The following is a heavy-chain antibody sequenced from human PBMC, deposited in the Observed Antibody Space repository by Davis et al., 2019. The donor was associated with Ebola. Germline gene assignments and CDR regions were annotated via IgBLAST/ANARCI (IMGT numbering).Heavy chain of an antibody. CDR2: ISYDGGKE. J-gene: IGHJ4*02. Sequence: GESLKISCAASGFTLSGYDMNWVRQAPGKGLEWVALISYDGGKEYYADSVKGRFTISRDNSKDTVYLQMNSLRVEDTAVYYCATTPQYSSGQNKPFDYWGQGTLVTVSS. CDR1: GFTLSGYD. V-gene: IGHV3-30*03. CDR3: ATTPQYSSGQNKPFDY. D-gene: IGHD6-19*01.